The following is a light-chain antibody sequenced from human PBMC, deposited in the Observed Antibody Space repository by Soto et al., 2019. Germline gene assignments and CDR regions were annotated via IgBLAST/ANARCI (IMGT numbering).Light chain of an antibody. CDR2: DAS. J-gene: IGKJ1*01. V-gene: IGKV3-11*01. CDR3: QQRSNWPLT. CDR1: QSVTKY. Sequence: EIVLTQSPSTLSLSPGEGATLSCRASQSVTKYLAWYQQKPGQAPRLLIYDASNRATGIPARFSGSGSGTDFTLTISSLEPEDFAVYYCQQRSNWPLTFGQGTKVDI.